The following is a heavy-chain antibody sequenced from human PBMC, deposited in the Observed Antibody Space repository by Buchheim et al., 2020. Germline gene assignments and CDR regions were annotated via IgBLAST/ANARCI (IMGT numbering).Heavy chain of an antibody. CDR3: VGGLGGSNWKTHWFDP. D-gene: IGHD1-1*01. CDR1: GFTFSGTS. V-gene: IGHV3-48*02. CDR2: IRCAGDLT. J-gene: IGHJ5*02. Sequence: VQLVESGGGLVQPGGSLRLSCAASGFTFSGTSMNWVRQAPGQGLHWVAYIRCAGDLTYYADSVKGRFTISRDNTMNSLYLQMNSLTEEDTAVYVWVGGLGGSNWKTHWFDPWGQGTL.